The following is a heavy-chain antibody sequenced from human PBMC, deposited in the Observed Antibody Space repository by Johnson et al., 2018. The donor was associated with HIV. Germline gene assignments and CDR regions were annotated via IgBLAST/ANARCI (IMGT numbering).Heavy chain of an antibody. V-gene: IGHV3-23*04. CDR2: ISGSGGST. CDR3: AKANTYCGGDCYQADAFDI. D-gene: IGHD2-21*01. CDR1: RITVGSNY. J-gene: IGHJ3*02. Sequence: EKLVESGGGLVQSGGSLRLSCEASRITVGSNYMSWVRRAPGKGLEWVSAISGSGGSTYYADSVKGRFTISRDNSKNTLYLQMNSLRAEDTAVYYCAKANTYCGGDCYQADAFDIWGQGTMVTVSS.